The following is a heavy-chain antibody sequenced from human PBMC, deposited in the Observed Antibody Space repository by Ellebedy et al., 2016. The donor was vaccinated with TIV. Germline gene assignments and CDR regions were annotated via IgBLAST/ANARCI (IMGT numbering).Heavy chain of an antibody. J-gene: IGHJ4*02. CDR1: GVSVSGSRYS. V-gene: IGHV4-61*01. CDR2: IYYSGST. Sequence: MPSETLSLTCTVSGVSVSGSRYSWNWIRQPPGKGLEWIGNIYYSGSTNYNPSLKSRVTISLDTSKNQYSLKLTSVTAADSAVYYCGSQGYWGQGTLVTVSS. D-gene: IGHD2-15*01. CDR3: GSQGY.